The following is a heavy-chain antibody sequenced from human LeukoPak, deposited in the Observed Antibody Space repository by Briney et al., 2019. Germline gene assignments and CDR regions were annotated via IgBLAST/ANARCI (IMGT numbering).Heavy chain of an antibody. V-gene: IGHV4-39*01. CDR1: GGSISSSSYY. CDR3: ARRGRDGYNYNFDY. D-gene: IGHD5-24*01. J-gene: IGHJ4*02. CDR2: IYYSGST. Sequence: SETLSLTCTVSGGSISSSSYYWGWIRQPPGKGLEWIGSIYYSGSTYYNPSLKSRVTISVDTSKNQFSLKLSSVTAADTAVYYFARRGRDGYNYNFDYWGQGTLVTVSS.